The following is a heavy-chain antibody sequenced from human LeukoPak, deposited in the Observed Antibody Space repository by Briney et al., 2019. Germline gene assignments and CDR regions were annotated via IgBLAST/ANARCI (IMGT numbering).Heavy chain of an antibody. Sequence: SETLSLTCTVSGDSISSGTYYWGWIRQPPGKGLEWIGNIHYGGSTYYNPSLKSRVTISLDTSKKQFSLKLSSVTAADTALYYCARLGGVRGYYYYYMDVWGKGTTVTVSS. CDR2: IHYGGST. V-gene: IGHV4-39*01. CDR3: ARLGGVRGYYYYYMDV. CDR1: GDSISSGTYY. D-gene: IGHD3-10*01. J-gene: IGHJ6*03.